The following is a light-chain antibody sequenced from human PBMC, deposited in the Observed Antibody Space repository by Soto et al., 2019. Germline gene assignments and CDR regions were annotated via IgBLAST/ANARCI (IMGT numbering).Light chain of an antibody. J-gene: IGLJ3*02. Sequence: VVTQEPSFSVSPGGTVTLTCGLSSGSVSTSYYPSWYQQTPGQAPRTLIYSTNTRSSGVPDRFSGSILGNKAALTVTGAQADDESDYYCVLYMGGGISVFGGGTKLTVL. CDR3: VLYMGGGISV. CDR1: SGSVSTSYY. V-gene: IGLV8-61*01. CDR2: STN.